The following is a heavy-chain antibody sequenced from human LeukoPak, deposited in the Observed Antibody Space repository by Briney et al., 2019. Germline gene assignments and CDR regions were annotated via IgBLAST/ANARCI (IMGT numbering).Heavy chain of an antibody. Sequence: ASVKVSCKASGYTFTSYGINWVRQATGQGLEWMGWMNPNSGNTGYAQKFQGRVTMTRNTSISTAYMELSSLRSEDTAVYYCARGSWKFSSSWLNFDYWGQGTLVTVSS. CDR1: GYTFTSYG. V-gene: IGHV1-8*02. D-gene: IGHD6-13*01. CDR3: ARGSWKFSSSWLNFDY. J-gene: IGHJ4*02. CDR2: MNPNSGNT.